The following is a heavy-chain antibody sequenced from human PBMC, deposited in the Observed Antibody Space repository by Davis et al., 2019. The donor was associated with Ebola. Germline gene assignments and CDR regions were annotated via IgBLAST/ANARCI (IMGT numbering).Heavy chain of an antibody. CDR2: INPYSGGT. J-gene: IGHJ6*02. CDR1: GYTFSDYY. V-gene: IGHV1-2*02. Sequence: ASVKVSCKTSGYTFSDYYIHWVRQAPGQGLEWLGWINPYSGGTTYAQKLQGRVTMTRDTSTSTVYMGLSSLRSEDTAVYYCASNPMVPYYYYGIDVWGQGTTVTVSS. CDR3: ASNPMVPYYYYGIDV. D-gene: IGHD3-10*01.